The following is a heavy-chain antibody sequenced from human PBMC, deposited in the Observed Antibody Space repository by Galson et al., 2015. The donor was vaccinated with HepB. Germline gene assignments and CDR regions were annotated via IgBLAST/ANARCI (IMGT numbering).Heavy chain of an antibody. D-gene: IGHD1-26*01. CDR2: INPNSGGT. J-gene: IGHJ6*02. CDR1: GFTFTGYY. Sequence: SVKVSCKASGFTFTGYYMHWVRQAPGQGLEWMGWINPNSGGTNYAQKFQGRVTMTRDTSISTAYMELSRLRSDDTAVYYCARDGTSLHSAMDVWGQGTTVTVSS. CDR3: ARDGTSLHSAMDV. V-gene: IGHV1-2*02.